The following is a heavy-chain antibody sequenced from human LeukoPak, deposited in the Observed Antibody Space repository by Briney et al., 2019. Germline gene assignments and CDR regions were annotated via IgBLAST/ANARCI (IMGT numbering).Heavy chain of an antibody. CDR2: INPNSGGT. V-gene: IGHV1-2*02. D-gene: IGHD2-15*01. CDR3: AKEQDSGAYRTADN. Sequence: ASVKVSCKASGYTFTGYYMHWVRQAPGQGLEWMGWINPNSGGTNYAQKFQGRVAMTRDTSINTAYMELSGLTSDDTAVFYCAKEQDSGAYRTADNWGQGTLVTVSS. CDR1: GYTFTGYY. J-gene: IGHJ4*02.